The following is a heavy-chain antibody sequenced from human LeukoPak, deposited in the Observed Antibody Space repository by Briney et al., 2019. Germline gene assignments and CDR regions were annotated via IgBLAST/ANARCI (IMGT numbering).Heavy chain of an antibody. V-gene: IGHV1-2*02. CDR3: ARGLRGSGIDP. Sequence: ASVEVSCTASGYTFTDSYIHWVRRAPGQGLEWIGWINPNSGTNYAQKFQGRVTMTRDTSIKTAYMDLSRLTSDDTAIYYCARGLRGSGIDPWGQGTLVIVSS. CDR1: GYTFTDSY. CDR2: INPNSGT. J-gene: IGHJ5*02.